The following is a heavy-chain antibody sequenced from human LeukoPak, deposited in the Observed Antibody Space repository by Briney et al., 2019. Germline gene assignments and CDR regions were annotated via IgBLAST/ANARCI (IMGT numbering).Heavy chain of an antibody. Sequence: QPGGSLRLSCAASGFTFRSYAMSWVRQAPGKGLEWVSSISGSGDSTYYADSVKGRFTISRDNSKNTLYLQMNSLRAEDTAVYYCARDPGVDILTGYYKGYFDYWGQGTLVTVSS. CDR3: ARDPGVDILTGYYKGYFDY. J-gene: IGHJ4*02. D-gene: IGHD3-9*01. CDR1: GFTFRSYA. V-gene: IGHV3-23*01. CDR2: ISGSGDST.